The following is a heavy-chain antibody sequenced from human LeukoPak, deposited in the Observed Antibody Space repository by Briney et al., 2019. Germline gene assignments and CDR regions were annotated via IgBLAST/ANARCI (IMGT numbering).Heavy chain of an antibody. Sequence: SETLSLTCTVAGGSIRSSYYYWGWIRQPPGKGLECIGSIYDSGSTYYNPSLKSRVTISVDTSKNQFSLMLRSVTAADTAVYYCVRETTTEYYDSSGYYRQTEVFDAWGQGTMVTVSS. J-gene: IGHJ3*01. CDR3: VRETTTEYYDSSGYYRQTEVFDA. CDR2: IYDSGST. CDR1: GGSIRSSYYY. D-gene: IGHD3-22*01. V-gene: IGHV4-39*02.